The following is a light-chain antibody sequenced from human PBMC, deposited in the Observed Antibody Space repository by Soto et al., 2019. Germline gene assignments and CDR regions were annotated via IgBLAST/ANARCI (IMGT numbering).Light chain of an antibody. J-gene: IGKJ2*01. CDR3: QQYDNYPHT. V-gene: IGKV1-5*01. CDR1: QSISYW. Sequence: DIQMTQSPSTLSASVGERVTLTCRASQSISYWLAWYQQKSGKAPKLLIYDASDLERGVPSRFSGSGSGTEFTLTISGLQPDDFATDYCQQYDNYPHTFGQGTKLESK. CDR2: DAS.